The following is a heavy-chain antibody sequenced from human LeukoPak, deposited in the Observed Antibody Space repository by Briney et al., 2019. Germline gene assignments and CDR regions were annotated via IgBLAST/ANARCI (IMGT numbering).Heavy chain of an antibody. Sequence: GGSLRLSCAASGFTFSSYWVHWVRQPPGKGLVWVSRINSDGSTTTYADSVKGRFTISRDNAQNTLYLQMSSLRAEDTAVYYCARGAQGYYYDYMDVWGKGTTVIVSS. D-gene: IGHD2-15*01. CDR1: GFTFSSYW. J-gene: IGHJ6*03. CDR2: INSDGSTT. V-gene: IGHV3-74*01. CDR3: ARGAQGYYYDYMDV.